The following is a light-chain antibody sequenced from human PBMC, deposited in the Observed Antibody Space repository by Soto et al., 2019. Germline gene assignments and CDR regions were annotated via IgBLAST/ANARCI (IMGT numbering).Light chain of an antibody. CDR1: QDVINY. J-gene: IGKJ4*01. Sequence: DITLTQSPSSLSASVGDRVSITCQASQDVINYLNWYQQKPGKAPKLLISDASNLETGVPSRFTRSGAGTHFTLTITTRQPEDFSTYFCQQYDDHPLTFGGGTHVE. CDR2: DAS. V-gene: IGKV1-33*01. CDR3: QQYDDHPLT.